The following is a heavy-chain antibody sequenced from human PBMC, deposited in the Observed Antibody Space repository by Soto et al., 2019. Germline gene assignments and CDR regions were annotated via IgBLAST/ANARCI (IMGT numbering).Heavy chain of an antibody. V-gene: IGHV5-51*01. J-gene: IGHJ3*02. CDR1: EYSFTSYW. Sequence: GESLKISCKGSEYSFTSYWIGWVRQMPGKGLEWMGIIYPGDSDTSYSPSFQGQVTISADKSIRTAYMQWSSLKVSDTALYYCARNNWTIRGDDFDIWGQGTLVTVSS. D-gene: IGHD1-1*01. CDR2: IYPGDSDT. CDR3: ARNNWTIRGDDFDI.